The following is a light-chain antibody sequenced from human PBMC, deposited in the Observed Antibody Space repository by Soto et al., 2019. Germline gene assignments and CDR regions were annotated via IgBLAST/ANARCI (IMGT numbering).Light chain of an antibody. Sequence: QSVLTQPASVSGSPGQSITISCTGTSSDVGAYNYVSWYQQHPGKAPKLMIYDVSHRPSGVSHRFSGSKSGNTASLTISGLQAEDEADYYCGSYTTSTNQVFGTGTKVTVL. V-gene: IGLV2-14*01. CDR1: SSDVGAYNY. CDR2: DVS. J-gene: IGLJ1*01. CDR3: GSYTTSTNQV.